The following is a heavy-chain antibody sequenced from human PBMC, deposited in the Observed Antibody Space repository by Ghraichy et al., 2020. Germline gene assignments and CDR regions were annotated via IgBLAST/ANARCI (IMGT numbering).Heavy chain of an antibody. J-gene: IGHJ4*02. D-gene: IGHD6-6*01. V-gene: IGHV4-59*01. CDR1: GGSISSYY. Sequence: SETLSLTCTVSGGSISSYYWSWMRQPPGKGLEWIGYIYYSGSTNYNPSLKSRVTISVDTSKNQFSLKLSSVTAADTAVYYCARGYSSSDLDYWGQGTLVTVSS. CDR2: IYYSGST. CDR3: ARGYSSSDLDY.